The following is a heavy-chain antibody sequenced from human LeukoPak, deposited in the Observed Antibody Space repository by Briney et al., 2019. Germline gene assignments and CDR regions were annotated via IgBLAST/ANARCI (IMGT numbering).Heavy chain of an antibody. D-gene: IGHD1-1*01. J-gene: IGHJ4*02. CDR1: GFTFSSYW. CDR3: ARDPNWKAMYYFDY. V-gene: IGHV3-7*01. Sequence: GGPLRLSCAASGFTFSSYWMSWVRQAPGKGLEWVANIKQDGSEKYYVDSVKGRFTISRDNAKNSLYLQMNSLRAEDTAVYYCARDPNWKAMYYFDYWGQGTLVTVSS. CDR2: IKQDGSEK.